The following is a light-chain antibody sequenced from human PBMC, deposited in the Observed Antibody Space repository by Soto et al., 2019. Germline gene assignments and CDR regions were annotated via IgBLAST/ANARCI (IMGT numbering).Light chain of an antibody. CDR2: DAS. CDR1: QSVSSY. J-gene: IGKJ4*01. Sequence: EIVLTQSPATLSLSPGERATLSCRASQSVSSYLAWYQQKPGQAHRLLIYDASNRATGIPARFSGSGSGTDVTLTISSLEPEDFAVYYCQQRSNWPAFGGGTKVEIK. CDR3: QQRSNWPA. V-gene: IGKV3-11*01.